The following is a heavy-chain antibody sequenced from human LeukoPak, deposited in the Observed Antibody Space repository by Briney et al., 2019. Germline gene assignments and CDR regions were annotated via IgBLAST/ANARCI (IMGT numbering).Heavy chain of an antibody. J-gene: IGHJ4*02. D-gene: IGHD3-22*01. CDR1: GFTFSSYE. Sequence: GGSLRLSCVASGFTFSSYEMNWVRQAPGKGLEWISYISSSGSTKYYADSVQGRFSISRDNAQNSLFLQMNSLSAEDTAVYYCARDNYDRYFDYWGQGTLVTVSS. CDR2: ISSSGSTK. V-gene: IGHV3-48*03. CDR3: ARDNYDRYFDY.